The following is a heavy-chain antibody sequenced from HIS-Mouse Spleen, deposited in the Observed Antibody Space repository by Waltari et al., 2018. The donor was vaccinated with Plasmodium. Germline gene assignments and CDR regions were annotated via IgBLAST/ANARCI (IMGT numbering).Heavy chain of an antibody. Sequence: QLRLQESGPGLVKPSETLSLTCTVSGASISSSSYYWGWIRQPPGKGLEWIGSIYYSGSTYYNPSLKSRVTISVDTSKNQFSLKLSSVTAADTAVYYCARRGGSYYYFDYWGQGTLVTVSS. V-gene: IGHV4-39*01. CDR1: GASISSSSYY. D-gene: IGHD1-26*01. CDR3: ARRGGSYYYFDY. J-gene: IGHJ4*02. CDR2: IYYSGST.